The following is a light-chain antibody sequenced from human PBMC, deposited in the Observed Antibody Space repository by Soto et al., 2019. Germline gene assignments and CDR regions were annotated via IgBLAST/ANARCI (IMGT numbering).Light chain of an antibody. CDR1: RGISSY. CDR3: QQLNSYPET. V-gene: IGKV1-9*01. Sequence: DIQMTQSPSTLSASVGDRVTITCRASRGISSYLAWYQQRPGKAPKLLIYAASTLQSGVPSRFSGSGSGTEFTLTISCLQPEDFATYYCQQLNSYPETFGQGTKVDI. J-gene: IGKJ1*01. CDR2: AAS.